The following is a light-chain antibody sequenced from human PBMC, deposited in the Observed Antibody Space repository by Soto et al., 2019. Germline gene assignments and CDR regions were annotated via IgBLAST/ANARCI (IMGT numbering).Light chain of an antibody. CDR2: DVS. CDR3: GSYTSNSTYV. Sequence: QSVLTQPASVSGSAGQSITISCTGTNSDVGGYNYVSWYQQHPGKAPKLMIYDVSDRPSGVSNRFSGSKSGNTASLTISGLQAEDEVDYSCGSYTSNSTYVFGTGTKVTVL. CDR1: NSDVGGYNY. V-gene: IGLV2-14*01. J-gene: IGLJ1*01.